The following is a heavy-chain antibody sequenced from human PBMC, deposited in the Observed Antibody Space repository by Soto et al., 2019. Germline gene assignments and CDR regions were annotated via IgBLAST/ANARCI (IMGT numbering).Heavy chain of an antibody. CDR1: GDRVSSNSVV. Sequence: QTLSLTCAISGDRVSSNSVVWNWIRQSPSRGLEWLGRTYYRSKWFYEYAESVRSRIAINPDTFRNQFSLKLSSVTAADTAVYYCARGMTTVTTFDYWGQGTLVTVSS. CDR3: ARGMTTVTTFDY. CDR2: TYYRSKWFY. V-gene: IGHV6-1*01. J-gene: IGHJ4*02. D-gene: IGHD4-4*01.